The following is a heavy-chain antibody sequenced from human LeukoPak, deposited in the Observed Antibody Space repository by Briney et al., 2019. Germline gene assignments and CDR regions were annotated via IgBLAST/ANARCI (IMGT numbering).Heavy chain of an antibody. J-gene: IGHJ3*02. V-gene: IGHV3-33*01. CDR3: ARSRSRDAFDI. CDR2: IWYDGSNK. CDR1: GFTFSSYG. Sequence: GRSLRLSCAASGFTFSSYGMHWVRQAPGKGLEWVAVIWYDGSNKYYADSVKGRFTISRDNSKNTLYLQMNSLRAEDTAVYYCARSRSRDAFDIWGQGTMVTVSS. D-gene: IGHD2-2*01.